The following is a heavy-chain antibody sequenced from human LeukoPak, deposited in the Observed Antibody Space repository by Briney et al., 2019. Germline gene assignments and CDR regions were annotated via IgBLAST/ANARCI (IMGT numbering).Heavy chain of an antibody. D-gene: IGHD3-16*01. CDR1: GFTFSNYW. Sequence: GGPLRLSCAASGFTFSNYWMHWVRQAPGKGLVWVSRLNSDGSSTNYGDSVKGRFTISRDNAKNTLYLQMNSLRDEDTAVFYCARSRYDYIWGIDYWGQGTLVTISS. CDR3: ARSRYDYIWGIDY. V-gene: IGHV3-74*01. CDR2: LNSDGSST. J-gene: IGHJ4*02.